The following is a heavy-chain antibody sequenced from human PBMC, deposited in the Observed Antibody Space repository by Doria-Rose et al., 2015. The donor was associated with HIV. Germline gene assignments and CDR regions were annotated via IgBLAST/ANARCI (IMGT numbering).Heavy chain of an antibody. CDR3: ARSPVLLVGATYYYYGMDV. Sequence: QVQLQESGPGLVKPSQTLSLTCAISGDSVSSNTAVWNWIRQSPSRGLEWLGRTYYRSKWYNDYVVSVKSRITINPDTSKNQFSLQLNSVTPEDTAVYYCARSPVLLVGATYYYYGMDVWGQGTTVTVSS. CDR1: GDSVSSNTAV. V-gene: IGHV6-1*01. D-gene: IGHD1-26*01. CDR2: TYYRSKWYN. J-gene: IGHJ6*02.